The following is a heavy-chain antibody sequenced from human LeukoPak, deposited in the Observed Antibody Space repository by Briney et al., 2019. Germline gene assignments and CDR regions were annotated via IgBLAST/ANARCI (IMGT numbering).Heavy chain of an antibody. J-gene: IGHJ4*02. D-gene: IGHD3-10*01. V-gene: IGHV4-31*03. CDR1: GGSISSGGYY. CDR3: AREGPHLGSYFDY. Sequence: SETLSLTCTVSGGSISSGGYYWSWIRQHPGKGLEWIGYIYYSGSTYYNPSLKSRVTISVDTSKNQFSLKLSSVTAADTAVYYCAREGPHLGSYFDYWGQGTLVTVSS. CDR2: IYYSGST.